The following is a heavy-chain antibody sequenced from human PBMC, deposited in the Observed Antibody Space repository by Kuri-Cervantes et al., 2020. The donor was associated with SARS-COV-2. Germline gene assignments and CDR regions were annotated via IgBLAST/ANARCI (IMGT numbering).Heavy chain of an antibody. J-gene: IGHJ4*02. CDR2: IKSKTDGGTT. D-gene: IGHD2-2*01. V-gene: IGHV3-15*01. Sequence: GGSLRLSCAASGFTFSNAWMSWVRQAPGKGLEWAGRIKSKTDGGTTDYAAPVKGRFTISRDDSKNTLYLQMNSLKTEDTAVYYCAKWEYQLLWPFDYWGQGTLVTVSS. CDR1: GFTFSNAW. CDR3: AKWEYQLLWPFDY.